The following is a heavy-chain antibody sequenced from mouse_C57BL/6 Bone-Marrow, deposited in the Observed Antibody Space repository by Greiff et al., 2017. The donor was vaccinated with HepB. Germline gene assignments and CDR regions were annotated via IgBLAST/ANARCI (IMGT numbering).Heavy chain of an antibody. CDR2: IHPSDSDT. CDR1: GYTFTSYW. CDR3: ASEGGFHYAMDY. J-gene: IGHJ4*01. V-gene: IGHV1-74*01. Sequence: QVQLQQPGAELVKPGASVKVSCKASGYTFTSYWMHWVKQRPGQGLEWIGRIHPSDSDTNYNQNFKGKATLTVDKSSSTAYMQLSSLTSEDSAVYYCASEGGFHYAMDYCGQGTSVTVSS.